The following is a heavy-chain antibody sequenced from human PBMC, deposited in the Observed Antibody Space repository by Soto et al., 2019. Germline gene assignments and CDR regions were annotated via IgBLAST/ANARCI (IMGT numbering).Heavy chain of an antibody. CDR2: ISGDGSTT. Sequence: EVQLVESGGGLVQPGGSLRLSCAASGFTFSSYWMYWVRQAPGKGLVWVSRISGDGSTTAYADSVKGRFTISRDNAKNTLYLQMNSLRAEDRAVYYCASRLVTPFDYWGQGTLVTVSS. J-gene: IGHJ4*02. CDR1: GFTFSSYW. D-gene: IGHD6-19*01. CDR3: ASRLVTPFDY. V-gene: IGHV3-74*01.